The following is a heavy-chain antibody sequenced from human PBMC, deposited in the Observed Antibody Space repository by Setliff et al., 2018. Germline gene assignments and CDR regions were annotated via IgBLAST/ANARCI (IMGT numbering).Heavy chain of an antibody. CDR1: GFTFDDYT. CDR3: AKGGDSSSWYGFSYYYYMDV. CDR2: ISWDGVST. D-gene: IGHD6-13*01. Sequence: AGGSLRLSCAASGFTFDDYTMHWVRQAPGKGLEWVSLISWDGVSTYYADSVQGRFTISRDNSKNYLYLQMNSLRTEDTELYYFAKGGDSSSWYGFSYYYYMDVWGKGTPVTVSS. J-gene: IGHJ6*03. V-gene: IGHV3-43*01.